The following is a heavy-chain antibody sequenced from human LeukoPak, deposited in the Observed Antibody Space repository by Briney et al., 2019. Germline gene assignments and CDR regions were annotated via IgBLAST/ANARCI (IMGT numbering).Heavy chain of an antibody. CDR2: IYTSGST. D-gene: IGHD2-8*02. J-gene: IGHJ5*02. CDR1: GGSISSYY. CDR3: ARVVVYAIGYWFDP. Sequence: SETLSLTCTVSGGSISSYYWSWIRQPAGKGLEWIGRIYTSGSTNYNPSLKSRVTMSLDTSKNQFSLKLSSVTAADTAVYYCARVVVYAIGYWFDPWGQGTLVTVSS. V-gene: IGHV4-4*07.